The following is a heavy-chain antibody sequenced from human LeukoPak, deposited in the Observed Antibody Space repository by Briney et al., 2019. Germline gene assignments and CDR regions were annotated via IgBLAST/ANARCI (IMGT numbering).Heavy chain of an antibody. D-gene: IGHD3-22*01. CDR1: GFTFSSYG. CDR2: IRYDGGNK. CDR3: AKDSSPHYYDSSGYRKNYFDY. J-gene: IGHJ4*02. V-gene: IGHV3-30*02. Sequence: GGSLRLSCAASGFTFSSYGMHWVRQAPGKGLEWVAFIRYDGGNKYYADSVKGRFTISRDNSKNTLYLQMSSLRAEDTAVYYCAKDSSPHYYDSSGYRKNYFDYWGQGTLVTVSS.